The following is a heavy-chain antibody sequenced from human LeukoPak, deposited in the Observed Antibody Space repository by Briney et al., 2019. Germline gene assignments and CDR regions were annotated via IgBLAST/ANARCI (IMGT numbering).Heavy chain of an antibody. J-gene: IGHJ6*03. CDR1: GGSISSGSYY. CDR2: IYTSGST. CDR3: ARSSGSYYDILTGYYYYYYYMDV. D-gene: IGHD3-9*01. Sequence: PSQTLSLTCTVSGGSISSGSYYWSWIRQPAGKGLEWIGRIYTSGSTNYNPSLKSRVTISVYTSKNQFSLKLSSVPAADTAVYYCARSSGSYYDILTGYYYYYYYMDVWGKGTTVTISS. V-gene: IGHV4-61*02.